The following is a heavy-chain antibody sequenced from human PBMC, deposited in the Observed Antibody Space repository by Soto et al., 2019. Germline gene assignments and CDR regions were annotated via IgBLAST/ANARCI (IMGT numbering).Heavy chain of an antibody. Sequence: QVQLVQSGAEVKKPGASVKLSCKAPGYTFSTYYVHWVRQAPRQGLEWMGIINPSGDTTNYAQKFQGRVTVTRDTPTSTVYMELSSLRSDDTAVYFCTTGGKGVATDYWGQGTLVTVSP. V-gene: IGHV1-46*03. CDR2: INPSGDTT. CDR3: TTGGKGVATDY. J-gene: IGHJ4*02. D-gene: IGHD2-15*01. CDR1: GYTFSTYY.